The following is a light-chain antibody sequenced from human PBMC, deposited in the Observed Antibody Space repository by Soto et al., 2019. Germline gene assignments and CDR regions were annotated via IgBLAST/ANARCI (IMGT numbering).Light chain of an antibody. Sequence: EIVMTQSPATLSVSPGERATLSCRASQSVSSNLAWYQQKPGQAPRLLIYDASTRATAIPARFSGSGSGTEFTITISSLQSEDFAVYYCQQYNNWPPKHTFGQGTKLEIK. CDR2: DAS. CDR3: QQYNNWPPKHT. V-gene: IGKV3-15*01. CDR1: QSVSSN. J-gene: IGKJ2*01.